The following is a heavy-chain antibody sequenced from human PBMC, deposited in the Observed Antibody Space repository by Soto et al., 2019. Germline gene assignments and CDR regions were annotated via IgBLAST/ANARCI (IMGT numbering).Heavy chain of an antibody. J-gene: IGHJ6*02. CDR2: ISSSGSTI. D-gene: IGHD2-15*01. CDR1: GFTFSSYE. CDR3: AREEVVVAAQFYYYGMDV. Sequence: VGSLRLSCAASGFTFSSYEMNWVRQAPGKGLEWVSYISSSGSTIYYADSVKGRFTISRDNAKNSLYLQMNSLRAEDTAVYYCAREEVVVAAQFYYYGMDVWGQGTTVTVSS. V-gene: IGHV3-48*03.